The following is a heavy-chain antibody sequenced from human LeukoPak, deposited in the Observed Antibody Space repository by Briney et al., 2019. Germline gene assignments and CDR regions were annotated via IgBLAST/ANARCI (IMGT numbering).Heavy chain of an antibody. V-gene: IGHV3-15*01. CDR2: IKSKADGGTT. J-gene: IGHJ4*02. Sequence: PGGSLRLSCAASGFSFSNAWMSWVRQAPGKGLEWVGRIKSKADGGTTDYTAPVKGRFTISRDDSKNTLYLQMNSLKIDDTAVYYCIIDPGDYENYWGQGTLVTVSS. CDR1: GFSFSNAW. CDR3: IIDPGDYENY. D-gene: IGHD4-17*01.